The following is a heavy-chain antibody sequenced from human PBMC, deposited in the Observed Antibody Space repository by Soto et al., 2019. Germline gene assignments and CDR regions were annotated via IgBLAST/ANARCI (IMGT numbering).Heavy chain of an antibody. Sequence: GGSLRLSCAASGFTFSSYGMHWVRQAPGKGLEWVAVISYDGSNKYYADSVKGRFTISRDNSKNTLYLQMNSLRAEDTAVYYCAPEIVVVITFNYWGQGTLVTVSS. D-gene: IGHD3-22*01. J-gene: IGHJ4*02. CDR1: GFTFSSYG. V-gene: IGHV3-30*03. CDR2: ISYDGSNK. CDR3: APEIVVVITFNY.